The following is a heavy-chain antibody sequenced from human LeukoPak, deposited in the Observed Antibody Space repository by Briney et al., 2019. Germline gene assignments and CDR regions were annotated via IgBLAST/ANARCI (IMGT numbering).Heavy chain of an antibody. CDR2: ISGSGGST. CDR3: SPPGGDSRGYYFVY. D-gene: IGHD3-22*01. J-gene: IGHJ4*02. CDR1: GLTFSSYV. V-gene: IGHV3-23*01. Sequence: PGGSLRLSCTASGLTFSSYVMSWVRQAPGKGLEWVSTISGSGGSTFYADSVRGRFTISRDNSRSTLYLQMNSLRDEDTATYYYSPPGGDSRGYYFVYWGQGTLVTVSS.